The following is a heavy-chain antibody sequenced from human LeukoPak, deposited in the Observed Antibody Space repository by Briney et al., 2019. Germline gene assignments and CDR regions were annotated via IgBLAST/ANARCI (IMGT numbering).Heavy chain of an antibody. D-gene: IGHD3-3*01. J-gene: IGHJ3*02. V-gene: IGHV3-21*01. CDR3: ARGLSVLRFLEWLFGAFDI. CDR1: GFTFSSHS. Sequence: GGSLRLSCAASGFTFSSHSMNWFRQAPAKGLEWVSSISSSSSYIYYADSVKGRFTISRDNAKNSLYLQMNSLRAEDTAVYYCARGLSVLRFLEWLFGAFDIWGQGTMVTVSS. CDR2: ISSSSSYI.